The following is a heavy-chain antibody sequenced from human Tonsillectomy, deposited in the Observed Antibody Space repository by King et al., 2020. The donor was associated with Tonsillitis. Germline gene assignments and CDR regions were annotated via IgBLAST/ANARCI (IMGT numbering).Heavy chain of an antibody. D-gene: IGHD3-10*01. CDR1: GFTFSNAW. V-gene: IGHV3-15*01. J-gene: IGHJ6*02. CDR3: TTEYFYSSGSYSDYDSYGLDV. Sequence: VQLVESGGDLVKPGGSLRLSCAVSGFTFSNAWMSWVRQAPGKGLEWVGRIKSKTDGATTDYAAPVRGRFSISRDDSKDTLYMQMNSLKTEDTAVYYCTTEYFYSSGSYSDYDSYGLDVWGQGTTVTVSS. CDR2: IKSKTDGATT.